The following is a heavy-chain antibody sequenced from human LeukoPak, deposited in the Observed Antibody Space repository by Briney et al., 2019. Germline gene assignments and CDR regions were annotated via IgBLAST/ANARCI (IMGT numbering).Heavy chain of an antibody. D-gene: IGHD1-14*01. J-gene: IGHJ4*02. V-gene: IGHV3-21*01. Sequence: GGSLRPSCAASGFTFSSYSMNWVRQAPGKGLEWVSSISSSSSYIYYADSVKGRFTISRDNAKNSLYLQMNSLRAEDTAVYYCARDHPDQTDYWGQGTLVTVSS. CDR2: ISSSSSYI. CDR1: GFTFSSYS. CDR3: ARDHPDQTDY.